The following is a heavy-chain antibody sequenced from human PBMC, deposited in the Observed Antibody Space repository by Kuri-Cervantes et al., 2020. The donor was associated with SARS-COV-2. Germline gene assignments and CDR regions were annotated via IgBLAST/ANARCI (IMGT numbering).Heavy chain of an antibody. J-gene: IGHJ6*02. Sequence: GESLKISCVASGFTVSSNYMNWVRQAPGKGLEWVSVMYSSGSTYYAASVKGRFTISRDKSKNTLYLQMDSLRAEDTAVYYCARTAHHFWSGTIYGMDVWGQGTTVTVSS. D-gene: IGHD3-3*02. CDR3: ARTAHHFWSGTIYGMDV. V-gene: IGHV3-66*01. CDR2: MYSSGST. CDR1: GFTVSSNY.